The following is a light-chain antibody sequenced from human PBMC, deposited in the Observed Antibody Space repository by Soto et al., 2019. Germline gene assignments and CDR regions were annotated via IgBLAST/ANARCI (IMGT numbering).Light chain of an antibody. J-gene: IGKJ5*01. V-gene: IGKV3-20*01. CDR2: GAS. CDR3: QQYGSSPPIT. CDR1: QSVSSSY. Sequence: EIVLTQSPATLSLSPGERATLSCRASQSVSSSYLAWYQQKPGQTPSLLIYGASIRATGIPDRFSGSGSGTDFTLTISRLEPEDFAVYYCQQYGSSPPITFGQGTRLEIK.